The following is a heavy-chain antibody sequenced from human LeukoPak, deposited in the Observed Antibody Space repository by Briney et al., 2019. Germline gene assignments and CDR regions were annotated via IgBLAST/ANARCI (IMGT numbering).Heavy chain of an antibody. D-gene: IGHD2-2*01. CDR2: IYTSGST. CDR1: GGSISSGSYY. J-gene: IGHJ6*03. V-gene: IGHV4-61*02. Sequence: SETLSLTCTVSGGSISSGSYYWSWIRQPAGKGLEWIVRIYTSGSTNYNPSLKSRVTISVDTSKNQFSLKLSSVTAADTAVYYCARGLVVVPAATYYYYYYYMDVWGKGTTVTISS. CDR3: ARGLVVVPAATYYYYYYYMDV.